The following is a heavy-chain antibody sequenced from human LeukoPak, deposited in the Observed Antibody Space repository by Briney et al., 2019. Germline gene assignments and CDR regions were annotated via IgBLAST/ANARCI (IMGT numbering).Heavy chain of an antibody. CDR1: GFTFSSYT. CDR3: AKGRRDGYNFDFDY. J-gene: IGHJ4*02. CDR2: ISGGGGST. D-gene: IGHD5-24*01. Sequence: GGSLRLSCAASGFTFSSYTMNWVRQAPGKGLEWVPTISGGGGSTYYADSVKGRFTISRDNSKNTLYLQMNSLRAEDTAVYYCAKGRRDGYNFDFDYWGQGTLVTVSS. V-gene: IGHV3-23*01.